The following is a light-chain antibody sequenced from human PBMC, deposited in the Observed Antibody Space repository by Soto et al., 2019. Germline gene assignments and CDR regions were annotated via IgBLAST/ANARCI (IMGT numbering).Light chain of an antibody. J-gene: IGLJ1*01. CDR2: DTS. Sequence: VVTQEPSLTVSPGGTVTLTCGSSTGAVSSGHYPYWFQQKPGQAPTTLIYDTSKKHFWTPVRFSGSLLGGKAALTLSGAQPEDEADYYCLLSYSGARPYVFGTGTKVTVL. V-gene: IGLV7-46*01. CDR3: LLSYSGARPYV. CDR1: TGAVSSGHY.